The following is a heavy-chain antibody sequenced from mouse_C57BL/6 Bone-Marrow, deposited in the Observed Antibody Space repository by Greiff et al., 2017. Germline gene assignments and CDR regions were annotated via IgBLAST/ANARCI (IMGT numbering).Heavy chain of an antibody. CDR3: ARRGDYGGFDY. CDR1: GYTFTSYW. J-gene: IGHJ3*01. V-gene: IGHV1-50*01. Sequence: QVQLQQPGAELVKPGASVKLSCKASGYTFTSYWMQWVKQRPGQGLEWIGEIDPSDSYTNYNQKFKGKATLTVDTSSSTAYMQLSSLTSEDSAVYCCARRGDYGGFDYWGQGTLVTVSA. D-gene: IGHD2-4*01. CDR2: IDPSDSYT.